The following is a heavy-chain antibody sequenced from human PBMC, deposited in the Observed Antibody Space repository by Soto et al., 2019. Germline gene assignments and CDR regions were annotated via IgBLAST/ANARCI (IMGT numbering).Heavy chain of an antibody. CDR1: GGSISSYY. Sequence: SETLSLTCIVPGGSISSYYWSWIRQPPGKGLEWIGYIYYSGSTNYNPSLKSRVTISVDTSKNQFSLKLSSVTAADTAVYYCARTYYYDSSGYYCDYWGQGTLVTVSS. CDR3: ARTYYYDSSGYYCDY. CDR2: IYYSGST. J-gene: IGHJ4*02. D-gene: IGHD3-22*01. V-gene: IGHV4-59*01.